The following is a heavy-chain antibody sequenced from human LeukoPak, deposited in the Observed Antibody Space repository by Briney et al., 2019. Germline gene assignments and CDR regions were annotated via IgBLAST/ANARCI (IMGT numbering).Heavy chain of an antibody. CDR1: GFTSSSYS. V-gene: IGHV3-21*01. CDR2: ISSGSSYI. Sequence: GGSLRLSCAAYGFTSSSYSMNWVRQAPGKGLVWVSSISSGSSYIYYADSVKGRFTISRDNAKNSLYLQMNSLRAEDTAVYYCARDKDYGDKRLLDYWGQGTLVTVSS. CDR3: ARDKDYGDKRLLDY. J-gene: IGHJ4*02. D-gene: IGHD4-23*01.